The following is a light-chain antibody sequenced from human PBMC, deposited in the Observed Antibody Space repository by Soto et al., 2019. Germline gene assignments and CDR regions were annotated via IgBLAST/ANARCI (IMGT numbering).Light chain of an antibody. Sequence: IQMTQSPSSLSASVGDRVTITCRASQNINRYLSWYQQKPGKAPKLLIYAASSLQSGVPSRFSGSGSGTDFTLTISSLQPEDFATYACQQSYTTPWTFGQGTKVEIK. CDR2: AAS. CDR3: QQSYTTPWT. V-gene: IGKV1-39*01. CDR1: QNINRY. J-gene: IGKJ1*01.